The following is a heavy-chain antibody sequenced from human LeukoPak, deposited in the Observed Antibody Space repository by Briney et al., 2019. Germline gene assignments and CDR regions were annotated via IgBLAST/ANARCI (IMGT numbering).Heavy chain of an antibody. CDR1: EFTFSRYS. CDR2: ISSDGGST. Sequence: GGSLRLSCAASEFTFSRYSLHWVRQAPGKGLEYVSAISSDGGSTYYGNSVKGRFIISRDNSKNTLYLQMGSLRAEDMAVYYCAVKDFGDYEDAFDLWGQGTMVTVSS. CDR3: AVKDFGDYEDAFDL. V-gene: IGHV3-64*01. D-gene: IGHD4-17*01. J-gene: IGHJ3*01.